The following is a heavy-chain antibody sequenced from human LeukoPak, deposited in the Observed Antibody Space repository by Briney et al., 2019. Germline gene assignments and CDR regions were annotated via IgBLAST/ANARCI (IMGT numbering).Heavy chain of an antibody. D-gene: IGHD3-10*02. CDR3: AELGITMIGGV. CDR1: GFSFSRYW. Sequence: GGSLRLSCAASGFSFSRYWMSWVRQAPGKGLEWVANIKQDGSEKYYVDSVRGRFTISRDNAKNSLYLQMNSLRAEDTAVYYCAELGITMIGGVWGKGTTVTISS. J-gene: IGHJ6*04. CDR2: IKQDGSEK. V-gene: IGHV3-7*01.